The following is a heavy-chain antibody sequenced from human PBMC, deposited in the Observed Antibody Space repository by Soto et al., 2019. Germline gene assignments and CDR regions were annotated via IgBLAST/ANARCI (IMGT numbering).Heavy chain of an antibody. J-gene: IGHJ4*02. CDR2: INAGNGNT. V-gene: IGHV1-3*01. CDR3: ARQKAYSYGYWRYFDY. D-gene: IGHD5-18*01. CDR1: GYTFTSYA. Sequence: VKVSCKASGYTFTSYAMHWVRQAPGQRLEWMGWINAGNGNTKYSQKFQGRVTITRDTSASTAYMELSSLRSEDTAVYYCARQKAYSYGYWRYFDYWGQGTLVTVSS.